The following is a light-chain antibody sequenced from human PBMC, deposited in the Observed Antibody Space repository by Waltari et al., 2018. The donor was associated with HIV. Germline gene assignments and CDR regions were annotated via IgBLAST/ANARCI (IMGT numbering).Light chain of an antibody. Sequence: EIVMTQSPATLSVSPGERATLSCRASQSVSSNLAWYQQKPGQAPRLLIYGASTRATGIPARVSGSGSGREFTLTISSLQSEDFAVYYCQQYNNWPPLFTFGPGTKVDIK. J-gene: IGKJ3*01. CDR3: QQYNNWPPLFT. CDR2: GAS. V-gene: IGKV3-15*01. CDR1: QSVSSN.